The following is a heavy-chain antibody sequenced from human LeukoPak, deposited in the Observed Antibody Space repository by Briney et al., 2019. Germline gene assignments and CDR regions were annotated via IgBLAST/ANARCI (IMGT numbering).Heavy chain of an antibody. CDR2: INPSGGSA. J-gene: IGHJ4*02. Sequence: ASVKVSCKASGYTFARYYMHWVRQAPGQGLEWMGIINPSGGSARYAQRFQGRVTMTRDTSTSTVYMEVSSLRSEDTAVYYCARLADYDSSGYLSYWGQGTLVTVSS. V-gene: IGHV1-46*01. D-gene: IGHD3-22*01. CDR3: ARLADYDSSGYLSY. CDR1: GYTFARYY.